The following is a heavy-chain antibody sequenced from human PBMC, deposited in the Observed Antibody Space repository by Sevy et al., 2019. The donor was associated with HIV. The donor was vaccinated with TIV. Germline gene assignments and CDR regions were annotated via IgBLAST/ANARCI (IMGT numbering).Heavy chain of an antibody. Sequence: GGSLRLSCAASGFTFSSYSMNWVRQAPGKGLEWVSAISGRSNYIYYAESVKGRFIISRDNVKNTLYLQMNRLRADDTAVYYCARGPPDGSYDYFDYWGQGTLVTVSS. D-gene: IGHD1-26*01. CDR2: ISGRSNYI. J-gene: IGHJ4*02. CDR1: GFTFSSYS. V-gene: IGHV3-21*06. CDR3: ARGPPDGSYDYFDY.